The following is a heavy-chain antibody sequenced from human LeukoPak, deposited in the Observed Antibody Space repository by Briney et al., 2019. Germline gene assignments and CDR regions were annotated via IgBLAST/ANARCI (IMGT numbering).Heavy chain of an antibody. D-gene: IGHD2-2*01. CDR2: INPNSGGT. CDR3: ARDGIVVVPAAHYYYYYYMDV. V-gene: IGHV1-2*02. Sequence: ASVKVSCKASGYTFTGHYMHWVRQAPGQGLEWMGWINPNSGGTNYAQKFQGRVTMTRDTSISTAYMELSRLRSDDTAVYYCARDGIVVVPAAHYYYYYYMDVWGKGTTVTVSS. J-gene: IGHJ6*03. CDR1: GYTFTGHY.